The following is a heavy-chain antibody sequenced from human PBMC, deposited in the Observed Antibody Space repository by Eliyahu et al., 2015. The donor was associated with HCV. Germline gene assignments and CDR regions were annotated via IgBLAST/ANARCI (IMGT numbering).Heavy chain of an antibody. Sequence: QVHLVQSGAEVKKPGASVKVSCKASGYTFTNYDINWVRQAXGQGLEWMGWMNPFSGKTGYSQKFQDRVTMTRNTSIVTAYMELSSLGFEDTAIYYCARGPTQYSSSWSTGHYYYYMDVWGKGTTVTVSS. V-gene: IGHV1-8*01. CDR1: GYTFTNYD. D-gene: IGHD6-13*01. CDR3: ARGPTQYSSSWSTGHYYYYMDV. J-gene: IGHJ6*03. CDR2: MNPFSGKT.